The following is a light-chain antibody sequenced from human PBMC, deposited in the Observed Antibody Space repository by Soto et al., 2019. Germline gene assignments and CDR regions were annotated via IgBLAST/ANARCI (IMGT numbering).Light chain of an antibody. J-gene: IGKJ1*01. CDR1: QSVRSN. CDR2: GAS. Sequence: IVLTQSPATLSVSPWERVTLSCRASQSVRSNLVWYQQRPGQAPRLLIYGASSRATGIPDRFSGSGSGTDFTLTISRLEPEDFAVYYCQQYGSSLWTFGQGTRWIS. V-gene: IGKV3-20*01. CDR3: QQYGSSLWT.